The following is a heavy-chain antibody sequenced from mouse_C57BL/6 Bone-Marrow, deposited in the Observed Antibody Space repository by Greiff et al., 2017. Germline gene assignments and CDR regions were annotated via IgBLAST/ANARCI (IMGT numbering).Heavy chain of an antibody. J-gene: IGHJ2*01. CDR3: ARAYYDYDGNYFDY. D-gene: IGHD2-4*01. Sequence: VQLQQSGAELARPGASVKLSCKASGYTFTSYGISWVKQRTGQGLEWIGEIYPRSGNTYYNEKFKGKATLTADKSSSTAYMELRSLTSEDSAVYFCARAYYDYDGNYFDYWGQGTTLTVSS. V-gene: IGHV1-81*01. CDR1: GYTFTSYG. CDR2: IYPRSGNT.